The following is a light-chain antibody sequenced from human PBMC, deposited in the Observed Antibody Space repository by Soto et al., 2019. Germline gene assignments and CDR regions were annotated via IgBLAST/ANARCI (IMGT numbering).Light chain of an antibody. CDR3: QQYGSSPFT. J-gene: IGKJ3*01. CDR2: GAS. Sequence: EIVLTQSPGTLALSPGERATLSCRASQSVSSNYLTWYQQKPGQAPRLLIHGASSMATGIPDRFSGSGSGTDFTLTISRLEPEAFAVYYCQQYGSSPFTFGPGTKVDIK. V-gene: IGKV3-20*01. CDR1: QSVSSNY.